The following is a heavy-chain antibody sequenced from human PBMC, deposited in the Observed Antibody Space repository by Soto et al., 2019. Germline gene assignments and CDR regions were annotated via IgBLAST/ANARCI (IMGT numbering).Heavy chain of an antibody. J-gene: IGHJ6*02. CDR3: GRGPSPRAPAGGTPYYYAMDV. Sequence: ASVKVSCKASGYDFTAYDINWVRQAAGQGLEWMGWMNPINGATGSAQRLQGRVSMTRNTATGTAYLDLTSLRSDDTAVYYCGRGPSPRAPAGGTPYYYAMDVWGQGTTVTVSS. V-gene: IGHV1-8*02. D-gene: IGHD6-13*01. CDR1: GYDFTAYD. CDR2: MNPINGAT.